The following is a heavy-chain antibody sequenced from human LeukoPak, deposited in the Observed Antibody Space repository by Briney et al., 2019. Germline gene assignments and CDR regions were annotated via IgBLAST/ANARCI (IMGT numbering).Heavy chain of an antibody. CDR3: ARSDVFGWLGRWFDP. CDR1: GGSIRSSYYY. CDR2: IYDSGST. V-gene: IGHV4-39*01. Sequence: SETLSLTCTVSGGSIRSSYYYWGWIRQPPGKGLEWIGSIYDSGSTYYSPSLKSRVTISVDTSKNQFSLKLNSVTAADTAVYYCARSDVFGWLGRWFDPWGQGTLVTVSS. J-gene: IGHJ5*02. D-gene: IGHD5-12*01.